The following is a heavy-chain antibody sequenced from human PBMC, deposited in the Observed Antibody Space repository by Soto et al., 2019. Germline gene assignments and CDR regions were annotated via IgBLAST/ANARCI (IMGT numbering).Heavy chain of an antibody. V-gene: IGHV1-69*01. CDR3: ASKPFTGYCSGGSCYVGLDV. CDR1: GATFNSYA. CDR2: IVPIFVTP. Sequence: QVQLVQSGAEVKSLGSSVNVSCTASGATFNSYAISWVRQAPGEGLEWMGGIVPIFVTPNYAQKFQGRVTITADESTSTAYMELSSLRAEDTALYYCASKPFTGYCSGGSCYVGLDVWGQGTTVTVSS. J-gene: IGHJ6*02. D-gene: IGHD2-15*01.